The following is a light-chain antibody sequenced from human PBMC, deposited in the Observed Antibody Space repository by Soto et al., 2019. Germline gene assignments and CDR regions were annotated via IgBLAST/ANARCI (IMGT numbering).Light chain of an antibody. CDR1: NNGSKN. V-gene: IGLV3-9*01. CDR2: RDS. J-gene: IGLJ1*01. Sequence: YELTQQISVSVALGQTARITCGGNNNGSKNVHWYQQKPGQAPVLVIYRDSNRPSGIPERFSGSNSGNTATLTISRAQAGDEADDYCQVWDSSSVFGTGTKVTVL. CDR3: QVWDSSSV.